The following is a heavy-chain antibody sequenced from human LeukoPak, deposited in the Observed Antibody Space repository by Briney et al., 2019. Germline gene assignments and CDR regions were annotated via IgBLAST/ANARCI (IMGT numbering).Heavy chain of an antibody. Sequence: SETLSLTCTVSGYSISDGYYWGWIRQPPGKGLEWIGSLYDSGTTYYNPSLKSRVTISVDMSKNQFSLKLSSVTAADTAVYYCARDPGALYDYWGQGTLVTVSS. J-gene: IGHJ4*02. CDR2: LYDSGTT. CDR1: GYSISDGYY. CDR3: ARDPGALYDY. D-gene: IGHD1-26*01. V-gene: IGHV4-38-2*02.